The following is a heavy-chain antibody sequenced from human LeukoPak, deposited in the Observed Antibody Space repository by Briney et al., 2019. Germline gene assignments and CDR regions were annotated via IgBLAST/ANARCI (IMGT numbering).Heavy chain of an antibody. D-gene: IGHD1-26*01. J-gene: IGHJ6*02. Sequence: PSETLSLTCTVSGGSISSYYWSWLRQPPGKGLEWIGYIYYSGSTNYNPSLKSRVTISVDTSKNQFSLKLSSVTAADTAVYYCASDHLGSPTPRMDVWGQGTTVTVSS. V-gene: IGHV4-59*01. CDR2: IYYSGST. CDR1: GGSISSYY. CDR3: ASDHLGSPTPRMDV.